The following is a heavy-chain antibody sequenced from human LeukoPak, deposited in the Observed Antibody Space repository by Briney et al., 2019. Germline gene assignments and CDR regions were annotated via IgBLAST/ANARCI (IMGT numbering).Heavy chain of an antibody. CDR3: AGPRGYGSYNYFDY. Sequence: ASVKVSCKASGYTFTSYGISWVRQAPGQGLEWMGWISAYNGNTNYAQKLQGRVTMTTDTSTSTAYMELRSLRSEDTAVYYCAGPRGYGSYNYFDYWGQGTLVTVSS. CDR1: GYTFTSYG. CDR2: ISAYNGNT. V-gene: IGHV1-18*01. D-gene: IGHD3-10*01. J-gene: IGHJ4*02.